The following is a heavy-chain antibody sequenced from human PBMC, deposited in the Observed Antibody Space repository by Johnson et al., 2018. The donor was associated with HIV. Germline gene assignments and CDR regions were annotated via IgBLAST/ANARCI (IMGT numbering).Heavy chain of an antibody. CDR2: ISGSGGST. CDR1: GFTFSSNA. V-gene: IGHV3-23*04. J-gene: IGHJ3*02. CDR3: AKGGYSYGNAFDI. D-gene: IGHD5-18*01. Sequence: VQLVESGGGVVQPGRSLRLSCAASGFTFSSNAIHWVRQAPGKGLEWVSAISGSGGSTYYADSVKGRFTISRDNSKNTLYLQMNSLRAEDTAVYYCAKGGYSYGNAFDIWGQGTMVTVSS.